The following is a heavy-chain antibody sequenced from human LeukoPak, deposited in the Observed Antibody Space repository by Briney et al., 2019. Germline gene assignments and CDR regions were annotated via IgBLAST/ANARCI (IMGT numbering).Heavy chain of an antibody. CDR3: ATSGLSRFGF. D-gene: IGHD2/OR15-2a*01. J-gene: IGHJ4*02. Sequence: GGSLRLSCEDSGFTFRSYEMNWVRQAPGKGLEWNAYLSSSGSAFSYADSVKGRFTISRDNSKNTLYLQMNSLRAGDTAVYYCATSGLSRFGFWGQGTLVTVSS. V-gene: IGHV3-48*03. CDR1: GFTFRSYE. CDR2: LSSSGSAF.